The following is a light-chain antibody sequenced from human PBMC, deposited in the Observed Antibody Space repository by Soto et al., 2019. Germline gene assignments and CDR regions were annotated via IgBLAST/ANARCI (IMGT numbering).Light chain of an antibody. Sequence: DVQMTQSPSSLSASVGDRVTITCRASQRVNNYLNWYQQKPGEAPKLLISAASSLQIGVPSRFGGSGSGTDFTLAISGLQPEDFAIYYCQQSYITPGTFGQGTKVEIK. V-gene: IGKV1-39*01. J-gene: IGKJ1*01. CDR3: QQSYITPGT. CDR2: AAS. CDR1: QRVNNY.